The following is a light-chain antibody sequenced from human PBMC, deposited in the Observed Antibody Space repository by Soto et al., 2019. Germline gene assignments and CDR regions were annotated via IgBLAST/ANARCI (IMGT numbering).Light chain of an antibody. CDR1: SSDVGGSNF. Sequence: QSALTQPASVSDSPGQSITISCTGTSSDVGGSNFVSWYQQHPGKPPKLMVFEVNNRPSGVSYRFSGSKSGNTASLTISGLQAEDEADYFCSSYSISTAYLFGTGTKLTVL. CDR2: EVN. CDR3: SSYSISTAYL. V-gene: IGLV2-14*01. J-gene: IGLJ1*01.